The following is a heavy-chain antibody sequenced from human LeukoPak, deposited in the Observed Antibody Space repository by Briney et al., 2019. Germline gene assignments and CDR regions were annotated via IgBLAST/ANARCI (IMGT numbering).Heavy chain of an antibody. CDR1: GFTFSSYS. CDR3: AVGGPAAPH. D-gene: IGHD2-2*01. V-gene: IGHV3-48*01. Sequence: GGSLRLSCAASGFTFSSYSMNWVRQAPGKGLEWVSYISSSSSTIYYADSVNGRFTISRDNAKNSLYLQMNSLRAEDTAVYYCAVGGPAAPHWGQGTLVTVSS. CDR2: ISSSSSTI. J-gene: IGHJ1*01.